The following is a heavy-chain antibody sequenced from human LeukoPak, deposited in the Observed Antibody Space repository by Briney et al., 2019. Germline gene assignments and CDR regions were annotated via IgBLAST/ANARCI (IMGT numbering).Heavy chain of an antibody. CDR3: ARVGRSGSGSYAFDI. V-gene: IGHV4-61*10. J-gene: IGHJ3*02. D-gene: IGHD3-10*01. CDR2: IYSSGST. Sequence: SETLSLTCTASNDSINSGTSFWSWIRQPAGKGLEWIGRIYSSGSTNYNPSLKSRVTISVDTSKNQFSLKLSSVTAADTAVYYCARVGRSGSGSYAFDIWGQGTMVTVSS. CDR1: NDSINSGTSF.